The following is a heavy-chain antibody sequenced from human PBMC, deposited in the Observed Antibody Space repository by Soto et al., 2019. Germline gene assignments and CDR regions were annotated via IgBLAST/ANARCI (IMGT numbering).Heavy chain of an antibody. Sequence: GASVKVSCKASGYTFTGYYMHWVRQAPGQGLEWMGWINPNSGGTKYAQKFQGRVTMTRDTSISTAYMELSRLRSDDTAVYYCARASDPAAFDIWGQGTMVTVSS. V-gene: IGHV1-2*02. CDR3: ARASDPAAFDI. CDR2: INPNSGGT. CDR1: GYTFTGYY. J-gene: IGHJ3*02.